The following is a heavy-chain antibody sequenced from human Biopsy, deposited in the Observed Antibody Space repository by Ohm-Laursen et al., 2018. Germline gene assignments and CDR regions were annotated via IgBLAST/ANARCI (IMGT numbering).Heavy chain of an antibody. D-gene: IGHD4-17*01. J-gene: IGHJ4*02. CDR1: GATFSDYY. Sequence: SETLSLTCTVYGATFSDYYWSWIRQPPGKGLEWIGQINQSGETKYNPSLQSRVTISAEVSKNQFSLKLRSLTAADTAIYYCGNEVYGRDYWGQGARVTVS. CDR3: GNEVYGRDY. V-gene: IGHV4-34*08. CDR2: INQSGET.